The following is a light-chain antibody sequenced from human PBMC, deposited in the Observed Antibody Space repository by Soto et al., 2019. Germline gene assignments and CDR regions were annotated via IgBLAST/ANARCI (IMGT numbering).Light chain of an antibody. V-gene: IGKV1-5*03. CDR3: QQYNSYAWT. J-gene: IGKJ1*01. CDR2: KAS. Sequence: DIQMPQSPSTLSASVGDRVTITCRASQSISSWLAWYQQKPGKAPKLLIYKASSLESGVPSRFSGSGSGTEFNLTICSLQPDDFATYYCQQYNSYAWTFGQGTKVEIK. CDR1: QSISSW.